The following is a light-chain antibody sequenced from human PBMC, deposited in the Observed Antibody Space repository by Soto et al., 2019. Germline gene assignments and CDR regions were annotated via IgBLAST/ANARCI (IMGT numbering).Light chain of an antibody. CDR3: HQYGSSQT. V-gene: IGKV3-20*01. CDR1: QSVSGSY. J-gene: IGKJ1*01. Sequence: IVLTQSPGTLSLSPGERATLSCRARQSVSGSYLAWYQQKPGQAPRRLIYGASSRATGIPDRFSVSGSGTDFTLTISGLEPKDFAVYYCHQYGSSQTFGQGTKVDIK. CDR2: GAS.